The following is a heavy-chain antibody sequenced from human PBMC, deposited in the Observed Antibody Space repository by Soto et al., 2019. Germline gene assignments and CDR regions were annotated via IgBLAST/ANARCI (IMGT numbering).Heavy chain of an antibody. J-gene: IGHJ3*02. V-gene: IGHV3-48*03. D-gene: IGHD3-22*01. CDR2: ISSSGSTI. Sequence: GGSLRLSCAASGFTFSSYEMNWVRQAPGKGLEWVSYISSSGSTIYYADSVKGRFTISRDNAKNSLYLQMNSLRAEDTAVYYCARATGGDTMIVLDDAFDIWGQGTMATVSS. CDR1: GFTFSSYE. CDR3: ARATGGDTMIVLDDAFDI.